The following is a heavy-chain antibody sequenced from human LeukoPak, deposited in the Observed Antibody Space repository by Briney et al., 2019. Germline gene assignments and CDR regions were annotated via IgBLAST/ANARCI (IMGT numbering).Heavy chain of an antibody. J-gene: IGHJ4*02. CDR1: GFTFSSYG. D-gene: IGHD6-19*01. V-gene: IGHV3-23*01. Sequence: GGSLRLSCAASGFTFSSYGMSWVRQAPGKGLEWVSAISGSGDTTYYADSVKGRFTISRDNAKNSLYLQMNSLRAEDTALYYCVKDTSGWYGEFDYWGQGTLVTVSS. CDR2: ISGSGDTT. CDR3: VKDTSGWYGEFDY.